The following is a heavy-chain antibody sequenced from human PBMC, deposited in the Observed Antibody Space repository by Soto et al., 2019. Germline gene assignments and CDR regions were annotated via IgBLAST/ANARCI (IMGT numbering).Heavy chain of an antibody. Sequence: GSLRLSCAASGFTFSSYWMSWVRQAPGKGLEWVANIKQDGSEKYYVDSVKGRFTISRDNAKNSLYLQMNSLRAEDTAVYYCARKKEYSSSSGSGYYYGMDVWGQGTTVTVSS. CDR1: GFTFSSYW. CDR2: IKQDGSEK. V-gene: IGHV3-7*03. D-gene: IGHD6-6*01. J-gene: IGHJ6*02. CDR3: ARKKEYSSSSGSGYYYGMDV.